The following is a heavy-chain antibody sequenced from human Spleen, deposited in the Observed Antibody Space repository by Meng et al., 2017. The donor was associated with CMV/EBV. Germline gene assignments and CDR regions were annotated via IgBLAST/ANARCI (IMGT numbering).Heavy chain of an antibody. J-gene: IGHJ5*02. D-gene: IGHD6-19*01. CDR1: AISSSSYY. Sequence: AISSSSYYWGWIRQPPGKGLEWIGSIYYSGSTYYNPSLKSRVTISVDTSKNQFSLKLSSVTAADTAVYYCARHGIGYSSGWANWFDPWGQGTLVTVSS. CDR3: ARHGIGYSSGWANWFDP. CDR2: IYYSGST. V-gene: IGHV4-39*01.